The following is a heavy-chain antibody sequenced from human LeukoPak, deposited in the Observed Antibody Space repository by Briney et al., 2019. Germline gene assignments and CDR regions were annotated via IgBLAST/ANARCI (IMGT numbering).Heavy chain of an antibody. Sequence: SETLFLACAVYGESFSGYYWSWIRQPPGKGLEWIGEINHSGSTNYNPSLKSRVTISVDTSKNQFSLKLSSVTAADTAVYYCARGEPTHYYGSGSYVRRPNWFDPWGQGTLVTVSS. V-gene: IGHV4-34*01. J-gene: IGHJ5*02. CDR3: ARGEPTHYYGSGSYVRRPNWFDP. CDR2: INHSGST. CDR1: GESFSGYY. D-gene: IGHD3-10*01.